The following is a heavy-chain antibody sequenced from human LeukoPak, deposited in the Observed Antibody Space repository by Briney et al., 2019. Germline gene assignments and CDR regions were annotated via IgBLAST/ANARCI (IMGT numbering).Heavy chain of an antibody. CDR1: GGSISSYY. CDR3: ARHAPRGTSGSAFDY. Sequence: SETLSLTCTVSGGSISSYYWSWIRQPPGKGLEWIGYIYYSGTTNYSPSLQSQVTISVDTSKNQVSLTLNSVSAADTAVYFCARHAPRGTSGSAFDYWGQGTLVTVSS. V-gene: IGHV4-59*08. CDR2: IYYSGTT. D-gene: IGHD3-10*01. J-gene: IGHJ4*02.